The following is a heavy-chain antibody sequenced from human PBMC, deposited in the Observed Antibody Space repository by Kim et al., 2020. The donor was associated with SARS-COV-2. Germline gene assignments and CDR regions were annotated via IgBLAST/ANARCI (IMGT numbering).Heavy chain of an antibody. V-gene: IGHV4-34*01. CDR3: ARGNSSSCDY. Sequence: SETLSLTCAVYGGSFSGYYWSWIRQPPGKGLEWIGEINHSGSTNYNPSLKSRVTISVDTSKNQFSLKLSSVTAADTAVYYCARGNSSSCDYWGQGTLVTVSS. CDR2: INHSGST. J-gene: IGHJ4*02. CDR1: GGSFSGYY. D-gene: IGHD6-13*01.